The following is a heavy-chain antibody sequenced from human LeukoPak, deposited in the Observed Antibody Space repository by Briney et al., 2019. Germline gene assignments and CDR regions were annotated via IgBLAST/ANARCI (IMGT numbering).Heavy chain of an antibody. V-gene: IGHV4-59*01. CDR3: ARADFGGNPYFDY. Sequence: SETLSLTCTVSGGSISSYYWSWLRQPPGKGLEWIGYIYYSGSTNYNPSLKSRVTISVDTSKNQFSLKLSSVTAADTAVYYCARADFGGNPYFDYWGQGTLVTVSS. CDR2: IYYSGST. J-gene: IGHJ4*02. D-gene: IGHD4-23*01. CDR1: GGSISSYY.